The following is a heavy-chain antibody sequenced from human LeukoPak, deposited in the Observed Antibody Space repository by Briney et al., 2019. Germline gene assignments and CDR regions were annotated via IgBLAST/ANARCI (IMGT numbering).Heavy chain of an antibody. D-gene: IGHD2-2*01. CDR1: GGSISSYY. CDR3: ARHAAFAEYQSHLTHFDY. Sequence: KPSETLSLTCTVSGGSISSYYWSWIRQPPGKRLEWIGYIYHSGSINYNSSLKSRVTISVDTSKNQFSLKLSSVTAADTAVYYCARHAAFAEYQSHLTHFDYWGQGTLVTVSS. CDR2: IYHSGSI. V-gene: IGHV4-59*08. J-gene: IGHJ4*02.